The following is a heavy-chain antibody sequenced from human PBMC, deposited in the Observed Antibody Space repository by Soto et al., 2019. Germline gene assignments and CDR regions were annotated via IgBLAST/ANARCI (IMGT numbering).Heavy chain of an antibody. D-gene: IGHD3-10*01. CDR3: ANTHDEFNYGEVLDI. J-gene: IGHJ3*02. CDR2: ICSDGST. CDR1: GFSVRTNH. V-gene: IGHV3-53*04. Sequence: PGGSLRLSCAASGFSVRTNHMTWVRQAPGKGLEWVSVICSDGSTYYVGSVKGRFTISRHSSENTLYLQMNNLRTEDTAVYYCANTHDEFNYGEVLDIWGQGTVVTVSS.